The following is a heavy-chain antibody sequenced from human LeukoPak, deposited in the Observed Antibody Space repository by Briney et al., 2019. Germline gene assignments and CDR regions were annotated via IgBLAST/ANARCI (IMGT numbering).Heavy chain of an antibody. D-gene: IGHD6-13*01. J-gene: IGHJ4*02. CDR3: VRSSSWWSLDY. CDR1: GFTFGSAS. CDR2: FDTGFGT. Sequence: HSGGSLRLSCAASGFTFGSASLHWVRQAPGRGLEWVSAFDTGFGTYYPDSLRGRFTISRDNSKNTLFLQMNSLRAEDTAVYYWVRSSSWWSLDYWGQGTLVTVSS. V-gene: IGHV3-23*01.